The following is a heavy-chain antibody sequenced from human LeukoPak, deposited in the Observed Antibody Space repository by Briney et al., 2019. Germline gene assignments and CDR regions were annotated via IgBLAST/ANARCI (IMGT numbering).Heavy chain of an antibody. D-gene: IGHD3-22*01. CDR1: GGTFSSYA. CDR3: ALGSAYYDSSGYYYELLALDY. CDR2: IIPILGIA. Sequence: GASVKVSCKASGGTFSSYAISWVRQAPGQGLEWMGRIIPILGIATYAQKFQGRVTITADKSTSTAYMELSSLRSEDTAVYYCALGSAYYDSSGYYYELLALDYWGQGTLVTVSS. J-gene: IGHJ4*02. V-gene: IGHV1-69*04.